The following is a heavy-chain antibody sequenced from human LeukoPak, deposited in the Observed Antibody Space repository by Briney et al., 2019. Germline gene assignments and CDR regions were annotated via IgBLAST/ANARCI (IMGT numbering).Heavy chain of an antibody. CDR1: GFTFSDYA. D-gene: IGHD3-10*01. CDR2: TSGSGGST. CDR3: AKDYKEREDYFDY. Sequence: GGSLRLSCAASGFTFSDYAMSWVRQAPGKGLEWVSGTSGSGGSTYNADSVKGRFTISRDNSKNTLYLQMNSLRAEDTAIYYCAKDYKEREDYFDYWGQGTLVTVSS. J-gene: IGHJ4*02. V-gene: IGHV3-23*01.